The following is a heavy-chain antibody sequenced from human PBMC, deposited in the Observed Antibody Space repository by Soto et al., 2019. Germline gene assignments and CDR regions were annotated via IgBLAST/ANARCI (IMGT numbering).Heavy chain of an antibody. J-gene: IGHJ5*02. CDR1: GFAFQTYT. CDR2: ITISGNYI. V-gene: IGHV3-21*01. Sequence: EGQLVESGGGLVKPGGFLRLSCAASGFAFQTYTMEWLRQPPGKGLEWVSSITISGNYIYYADSVKGRFTITRDNGRNSVYLQMNSLRAEDTAVYYCAKVGVLRTNFRWFDLWGQGTLVTVSS. CDR3: AKVGVLRTNFRWFDL. D-gene: IGHD2-8*01.